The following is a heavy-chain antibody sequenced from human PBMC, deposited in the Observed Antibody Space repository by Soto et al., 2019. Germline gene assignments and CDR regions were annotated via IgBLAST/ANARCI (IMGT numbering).Heavy chain of an antibody. D-gene: IGHD3-16*01. J-gene: IGHJ6*02. V-gene: IGHV1-8*01. Sequence: ASVKVSFKASGYTFSDFDINWLRQASGQGPEWMGWMNAKSGDTFFAQRFQGKFNMTWDTSLSTAYMEVGSLTSDDTAMYYCARGNPSNYAGFDVWGQGTTVTVSS. CDR3: ARGNPSNYAGFDV. CDR2: MNAKSGDT. CDR1: GYTFSDFD.